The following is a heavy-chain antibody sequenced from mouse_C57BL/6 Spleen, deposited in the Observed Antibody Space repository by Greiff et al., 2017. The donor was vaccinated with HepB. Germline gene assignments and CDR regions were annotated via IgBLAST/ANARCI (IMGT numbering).Heavy chain of an antibody. J-gene: IGHJ2*01. CDR1: GYAFSSYW. D-gene: IGHD1-1*01. Sequence: VQLQQSGAELVKPGASVKISCKASGYAFSSYWMNWVKQRPGKGLEWIGQIYPGDGDTNYNGKFKGKATLTADKASSTAYLQRSSLTSEDSAVYFCASESGLRGFDYWGQGTTLTVSS. CDR3: ASESGLRGFDY. V-gene: IGHV1-80*01. CDR2: IYPGDGDT.